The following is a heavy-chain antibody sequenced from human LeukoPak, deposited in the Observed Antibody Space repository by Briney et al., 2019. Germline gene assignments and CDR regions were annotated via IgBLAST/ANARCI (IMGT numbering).Heavy chain of an antibody. V-gene: IGHV4-34*01. D-gene: IGHD2-2*01. CDR3: ARPPRTVVPAANYYYMDV. CDR1: GGSFSGYY. CDR2: INHSGST. Sequence: SETLSLTCAVYGGSFSGYYWSWIRQPPGKGLEWIGEINHSGSTNYNPSLKSRVTISVDTSKNQFSLKLSSVTAADTAVYYCARPPRTVVPAANYYYMDVWGKGTTVTVSS. J-gene: IGHJ6*03.